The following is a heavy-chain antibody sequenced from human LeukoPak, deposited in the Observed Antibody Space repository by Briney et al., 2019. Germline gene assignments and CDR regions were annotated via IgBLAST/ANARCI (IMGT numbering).Heavy chain of an antibody. CDR1: GFTFSSYW. CDR3: ARGYSYGYRIDY. J-gene: IGHJ4*02. V-gene: IGHV3-74*01. Sequence: QPGGSLRLSCAASGFTFSSYWMHWVRQAPGKGLVWVSRINSDGSSTSNADSAKGRFTISRDNAKNTLYLQMNSLRAEDRAVYYCARGYSYGYRIDYWGQGTLVTVSS. D-gene: IGHD5-18*01. CDR2: INSDGSST.